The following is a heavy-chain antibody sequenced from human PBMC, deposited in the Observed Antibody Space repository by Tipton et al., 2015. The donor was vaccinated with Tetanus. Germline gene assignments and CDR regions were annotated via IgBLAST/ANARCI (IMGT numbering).Heavy chain of an antibody. J-gene: IGHJ3*02. CDR2: IYTSGST. V-gene: IGHV4-4*07. CDR3: ASHYGSGSDDAFDI. CDR1: GDSIGTHF. Sequence: LRLSCTVSGDSIGTHFWTWIRQPAGKGLEWIGRIYTSGSTNYNPSLKSRVTMSVDTSKNQFSLKLSSVTAADTAVYYCASHYGSGSDDAFDIWGQGTMVTVSS. D-gene: IGHD3-10*01.